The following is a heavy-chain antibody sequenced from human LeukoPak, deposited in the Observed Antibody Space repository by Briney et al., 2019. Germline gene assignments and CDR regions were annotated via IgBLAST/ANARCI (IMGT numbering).Heavy chain of an antibody. V-gene: IGHV4-31*03. CDR1: GGSISSGGYY. CDR2: IYYSGST. J-gene: IGHJ4*02. CDR3: ARGNKNVPADLYYFVY. Sequence: PSETLSLTCTVSGGSISSGGYYWSWIRQHPGKGMEWIGYIYYSGSTYYNPSLKSRVTISVDTSKNQFSLKLSSVTAADTAVYYCARGNKNVPADLYYFVYWGQGTLVTVSS. D-gene: IGHD2-2*01.